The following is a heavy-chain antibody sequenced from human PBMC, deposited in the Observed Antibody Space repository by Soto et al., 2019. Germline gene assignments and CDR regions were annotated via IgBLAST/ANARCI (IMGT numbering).Heavy chain of an antibody. V-gene: IGHV1-3*01. Sequence: ASVKVSCKASGYTXTNYAMHWVRQAPGQRLEWMGWINAGNGNTKYSQKFQGRVTITRDTSASTAYMELSSLRSEDTAVYYCARGGSLYWYFDLWGRGTLVTVS. J-gene: IGHJ2*01. CDR3: ARGGSLYWYFDL. CDR1: GYTXTNYA. D-gene: IGHD1-26*01. CDR2: INAGNGNT.